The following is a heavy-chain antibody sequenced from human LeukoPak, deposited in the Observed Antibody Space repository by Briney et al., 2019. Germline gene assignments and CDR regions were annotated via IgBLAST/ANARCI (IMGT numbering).Heavy chain of an antibody. CDR2: ITASGTAM. Sequence: GGSLRLSCAASGFTFSSYSMNWVRQAPGKGLEWVSHITASGTAMFYADSVKGRFTISRDNAKNSLYLQMNSLRAEDTAVYYCARLGDDLYNFDYWGQGTLVTVSS. D-gene: IGHD3-10*01. CDR3: ARLGDDLYNFDY. J-gene: IGHJ4*02. CDR1: GFTFSSYS. V-gene: IGHV3-48*01.